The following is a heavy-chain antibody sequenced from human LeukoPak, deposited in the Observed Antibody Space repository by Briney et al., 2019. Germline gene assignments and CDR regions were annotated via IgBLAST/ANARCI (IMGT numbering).Heavy chain of an antibody. Sequence: SVKVSCKASRGTFSSYAISWVRQAPGQGLEWMGRIIPIFGTANYAQKFQGRVTITTDESTSTAYMELSSLRSEDTAVYYCASSYSSGWYGAFDIWGQGTMVTVSS. CDR3: ASSYSSGWYGAFDI. CDR2: IIPIFGTA. D-gene: IGHD6-19*01. CDR1: RGTFSSYA. J-gene: IGHJ3*02. V-gene: IGHV1-69*05.